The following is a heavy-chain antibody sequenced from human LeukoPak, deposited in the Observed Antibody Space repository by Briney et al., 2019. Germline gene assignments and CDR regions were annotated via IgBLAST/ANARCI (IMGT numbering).Heavy chain of an antibody. V-gene: IGHV1-18*01. CDR1: GFTFNSYG. CDR2: ISAHNGDT. Sequence: VSVKVSCKASGFTFNSYGLSWVRQAPGQGLEWMGWISAHNGDTSYAQRFQGRLTMTTDTATSTAYMELRSLTSGDTAVYYCARDRGPSYCTSTTCRTLDWWGQGTLVTVSS. CDR3: ARDRGPSYCTSTTCRTLDW. D-gene: IGHD2-2*01. J-gene: IGHJ4*02.